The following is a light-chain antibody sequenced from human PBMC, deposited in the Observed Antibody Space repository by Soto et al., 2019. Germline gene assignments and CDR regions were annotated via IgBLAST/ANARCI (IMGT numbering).Light chain of an antibody. J-gene: IGLJ1*01. V-gene: IGLV2-18*02. CDR2: EVS. Sequence: QSVLTQPPSVSGSPGQSVTISCTGTSSDVGSYNRVSWYQQPPGTAPKLMIFEVSNRPSGVPNRFSGSKSGNTDSLTISGLQAEDEADYYCSSYTTSSTYVFGTGTKLTVL. CDR3: SSYTTSSTYV. CDR1: SSDVGSYNR.